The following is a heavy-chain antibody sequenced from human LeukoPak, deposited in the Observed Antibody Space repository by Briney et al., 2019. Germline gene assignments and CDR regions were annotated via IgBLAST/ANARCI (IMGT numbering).Heavy chain of an antibody. CDR2: VLYDGSLK. V-gene: IGHV3-30*02. CDR1: GFTFSRCD. Sequence: GGSLRLSCAASGFTFSRCDMHWVRQAPGKGMEWVAFVLYDGSLKYYADSVRGRVTISRDNSKNTLYLQMNSLRAEDTAVYYCAKRSMVRGVQFDAFDLWGQGTIVTVSS. J-gene: IGHJ3*01. D-gene: IGHD3-10*01. CDR3: AKRSMVRGVQFDAFDL.